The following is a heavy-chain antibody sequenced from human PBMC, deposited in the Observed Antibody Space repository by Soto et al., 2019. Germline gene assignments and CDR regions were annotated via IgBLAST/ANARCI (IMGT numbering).Heavy chain of an antibody. J-gene: IGHJ6*02. CDR3: AKGPPRYCTNGVCPWYYYGMDV. D-gene: IGHD2-8*01. Sequence: EVQLLESGGGLVQPGGSLRLSCAASGFTFSSYAMSWVRQAPGKGLEWVSGLSGSGGSTYYADSVKGRFTISRDNSKNTLYLQMNSLRAEDTAVYYCAKGPPRYCTNGVCPWYYYGMDVWGQGTTVTVSS. CDR2: LSGSGGST. V-gene: IGHV3-23*01. CDR1: GFTFSSYA.